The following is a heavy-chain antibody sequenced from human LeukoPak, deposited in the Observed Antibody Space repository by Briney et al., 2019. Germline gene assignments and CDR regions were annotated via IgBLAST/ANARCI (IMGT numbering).Heavy chain of an antibody. V-gene: IGHV3-48*01. Sequence: PGGSLRLSCAASGFTFSSYSMNWVRQAPGKGLEWVSYISSSSSTIYYADSVKGRFTISRDNAKNSLYLQMNSLRAEDTAVYYCARSIAVAGTLSFDYWGQGTLVTVSS. CDR3: ARSIAVAGTLSFDY. CDR1: GFTFSSYS. D-gene: IGHD6-19*01. CDR2: ISSSSSTI. J-gene: IGHJ4*02.